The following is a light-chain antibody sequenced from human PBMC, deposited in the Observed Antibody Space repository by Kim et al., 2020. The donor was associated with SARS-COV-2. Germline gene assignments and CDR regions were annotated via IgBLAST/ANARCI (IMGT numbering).Light chain of an antibody. CDR2: QEN. CDR1: NWQFKY. J-gene: IGLJ2*01. V-gene: IGLV3-1*01. CDR3: QVWDNSLGV. Sequence: SVSPGETATISCTGDNWQFKYVCWYQRTGGHSPVLVLCQENKRPSGIPERFSGSNSGNTATLTISGTQAMDEADYYCQVWDNSLGVFGAGTQLTVL.